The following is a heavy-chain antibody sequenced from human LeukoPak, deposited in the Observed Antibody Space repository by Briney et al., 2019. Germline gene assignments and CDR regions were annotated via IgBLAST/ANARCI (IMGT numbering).Heavy chain of an antibody. V-gene: IGHV1-46*01. CDR2: INPTGGST. CDR3: ARDNSVGDNAWWFDS. J-gene: IGHJ5*01. D-gene: IGHD1-26*01. CDR1: GYTFTSYD. Sequence: ASVKVSCKASGYTFTSYDINWVRQAPGQGLEWMGLINPTGGSTGYAQKFQGRVTMTRDMSTSTDYMELSSLRSEDTAIYYCARDNSVGDNAWWFDSWGQGTLVTVSS.